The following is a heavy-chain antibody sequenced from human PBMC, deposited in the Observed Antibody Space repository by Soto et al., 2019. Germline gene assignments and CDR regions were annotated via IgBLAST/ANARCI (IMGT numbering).Heavy chain of an antibody. V-gene: IGHV4-59*01. D-gene: IGHD2-2*01. CDR2: IYYSGST. Sequence: QVQLQESGPGLVKPSETLSLTCTVSGGSISSYYWSWIRQPPGKGLEWIGYIYYSGSTNYNPSLKCRVTVSVDTSKSQSSLKLSPVTAADTAVYYCAGGGERVAMPSGYWGQGTLVTVSS. J-gene: IGHJ4*02. CDR1: GGSISSYY. CDR3: AGGGERVAMPSGY.